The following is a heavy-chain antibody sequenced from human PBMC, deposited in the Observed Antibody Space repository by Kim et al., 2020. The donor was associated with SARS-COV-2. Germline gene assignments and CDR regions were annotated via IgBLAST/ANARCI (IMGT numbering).Heavy chain of an antibody. D-gene: IGHD3-3*01. V-gene: IGHV4-31*03. Sequence: SETLSLTCTVSGGSISSGGYYWSWIRQHPGKGLEWIGYIYYSGSTYYNPSLKSRVTISVDTSKNQFSLKLSSVTAADTAVYYCARDSSVWSGFYYYYYMDVWGKGTTVTVSS. J-gene: IGHJ6*03. CDR3: ARDSSVWSGFYYYYYMDV. CDR1: GGSISSGGYY. CDR2: IYYSGST.